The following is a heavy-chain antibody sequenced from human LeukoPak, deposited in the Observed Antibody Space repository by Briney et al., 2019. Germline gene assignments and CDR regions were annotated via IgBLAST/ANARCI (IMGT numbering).Heavy chain of an antibody. J-gene: IGHJ3*02. D-gene: IGHD3-22*01. Sequence: TGGSLRLSCAASGFTFSTDWMTWVRQAPGKGLEWVANIKQDGSEKYYVDPVKGRFTISRDNAKNSLYLQMNSLRAEDTAVYYCARNPELGSESTGYRAFDIWGQGITVTVSS. V-gene: IGHV3-7*01. CDR3: ARNPELGSESTGYRAFDI. CDR2: IKQDGSEK. CDR1: GFTFSTDW.